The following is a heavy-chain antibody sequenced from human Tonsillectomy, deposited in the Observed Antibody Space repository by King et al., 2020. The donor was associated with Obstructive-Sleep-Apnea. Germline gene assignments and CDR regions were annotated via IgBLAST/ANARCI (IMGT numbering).Heavy chain of an antibody. CDR1: GFRFSSFW. D-gene: IGHD3-16*01. J-gene: IGHJ6*02. CDR3: ARDVEAVEYYYGMDV. V-gene: IGHV3-7*01. CDR2: INQDGSEK. Sequence: DVQLVESGGGLVQPGGSLRLSCAASGFRFSSFWMSWVRQAPGKGLEWVANINQDGSEKYYVDYVRGRFTISRDNAKTLLYLQMNSRRVEDTAVYYCARDVEAVEYYYGMDVWGQGTTVTVSS.